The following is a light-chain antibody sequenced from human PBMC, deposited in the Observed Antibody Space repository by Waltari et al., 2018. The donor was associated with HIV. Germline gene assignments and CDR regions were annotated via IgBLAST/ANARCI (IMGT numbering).Light chain of an antibody. V-gene: IGLV1-44*01. CDR3: ATWDDSLNGPA. J-gene: IGLJ2*01. CDR1: SSNIGSNT. Sequence: QSVLSQPPSASGTPGQRVTISCSGSSSNIGSNTVTWYQQLPGTAPKLLIFDNDKRPSGVSDRLSGSKSGTSASLAVSGLQSGDEADYICATWDDSLNGPAFGGGTTLTVL. CDR2: DND.